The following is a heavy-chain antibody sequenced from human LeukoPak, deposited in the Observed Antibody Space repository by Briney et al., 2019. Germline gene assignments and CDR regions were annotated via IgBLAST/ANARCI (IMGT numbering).Heavy chain of an antibody. CDR1: GGSISTYN. V-gene: IGHV4-4*07. CDR2: VYNSGST. D-gene: IGHD5-24*01. CDR3: ARVGRLSYFGWLQLRGPFDY. J-gene: IGHJ4*02. Sequence: PSETLSLTCTVSGGSISTYNWSWIRQPAGKGLQWIGRVYNSGSTNYNPSLKSRVTMSADTSKNQFSLRLTSVTAADTAVYYCARVGRLSYFGWLQLRGPFDYWGQGTLVTVSS.